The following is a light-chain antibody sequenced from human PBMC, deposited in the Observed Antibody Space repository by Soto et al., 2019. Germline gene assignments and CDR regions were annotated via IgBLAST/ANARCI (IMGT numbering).Light chain of an antibody. J-gene: IGKJ2*01. V-gene: IGKV3-20*01. Sequence: EIVLTQSPGTLSLSPGERATLSCRASQSVSSSYLAWYQQKPGQAPRLLIYGASSRATGIPDRFSGSGSGTDCTLPISRLEREDFAVYYCQQYGSSLYTFGQGTKLEIK. CDR3: QQYGSSLYT. CDR2: GAS. CDR1: QSVSSSY.